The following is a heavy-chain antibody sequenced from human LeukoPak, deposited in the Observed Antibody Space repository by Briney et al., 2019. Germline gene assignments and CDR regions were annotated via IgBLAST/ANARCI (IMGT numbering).Heavy chain of an antibody. J-gene: IGHJ4*02. CDR1: GYTFTTYG. CDR2: ISPYNGNT. CDR3: AREESSYYYGSGNQFPY. V-gene: IGHV1-18*01. D-gene: IGHD3-10*01. Sequence: GASVKVSCKASGYTFTTYGISWVRQAPGQGLEWMGWISPYNGNTNYAQNVQGRVTMTRDTSTSTVYMELRSLRSDDTAVYYCAREESSYYYGSGNQFPYWGQGTLVTVSS.